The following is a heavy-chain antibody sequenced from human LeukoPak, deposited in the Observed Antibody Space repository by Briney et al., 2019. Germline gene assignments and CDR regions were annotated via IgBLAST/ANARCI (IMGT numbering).Heavy chain of an antibody. CDR2: INAGNGNT. J-gene: IGHJ6*02. CDR3: ARVAGVGQIRGVFYYYYGMDV. Sequence: APVKVSCKASGYTFTSYAMHWVRQAPGQRLEWMGWINAGNGNTKYSQKFQGRVTITRDTSASTAYMELSSLRSEDTAVYYCARVAGVGQIRGVFYYYYGMDVWGQGTTVTVSS. V-gene: IGHV1-3*01. CDR1: GYTFTSYA. D-gene: IGHD3-10*01.